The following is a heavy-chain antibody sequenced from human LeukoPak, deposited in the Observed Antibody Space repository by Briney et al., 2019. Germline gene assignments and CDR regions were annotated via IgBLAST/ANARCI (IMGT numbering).Heavy chain of an antibody. CDR2: INWNGGST. V-gene: IGHV3-20*04. J-gene: IGHJ4*02. CDR3: ARVQLGTTDY. Sequence: GGSLRLSCAASGFTFDDYGMSWVRQAPGKGLEWVSGINWNGGSTGYADSVKGRFTTPRDNAKNSLYLQMNSLRAEDTALYYCARVQLGTTDYWGQGTLVTVSS. D-gene: IGHD1-1*01. CDR1: GFTFDDYG.